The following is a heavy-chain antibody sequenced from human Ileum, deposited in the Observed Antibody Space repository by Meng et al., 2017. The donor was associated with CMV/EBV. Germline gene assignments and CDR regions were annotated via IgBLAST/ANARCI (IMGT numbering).Heavy chain of an antibody. V-gene: IGHV3-21*01. J-gene: IGHJ4*02. CDR1: GFTLSSYA. D-gene: IGHD3-10*01. Sequence: GESLKISCAASGFTLSSYAMHWVRQTPGKGLEWVSFITDSSARIYYADSVKGRFTISRDNAKNSLYQQMNSLRAEDTAVYYCVRDPDRDHGGSGRCLDFWGQGTLVTVSS. CDR3: VRDPDRDHGGSGRCLDF. CDR2: ITDSSARI.